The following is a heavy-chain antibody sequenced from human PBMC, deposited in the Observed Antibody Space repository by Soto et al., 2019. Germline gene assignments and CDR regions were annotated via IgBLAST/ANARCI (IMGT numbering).Heavy chain of an antibody. V-gene: IGHV3-9*01. CDR1: GFTFDDYA. J-gene: IGHJ4*02. Sequence: GGSLRLSCAASGFTFDDYAMHWVRQAPGKGLEWVSGISWNSGSIGYADSVKGRFTISRDNAKNSLYLQMNSLRAEDTALYYCAKVPTTDILTGYHYFDYWGQGTLVTVSS. CDR2: ISWNSGSI. D-gene: IGHD3-9*01. CDR3: AKVPTTDILTGYHYFDY.